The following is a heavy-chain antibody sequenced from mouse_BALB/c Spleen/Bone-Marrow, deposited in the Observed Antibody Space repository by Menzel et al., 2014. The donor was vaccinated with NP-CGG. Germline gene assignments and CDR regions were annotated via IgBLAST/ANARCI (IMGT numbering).Heavy chain of an antibody. D-gene: IGHD4-1*01. Sequence: VHVKQSGAELVKPGASVKLSCTASAFNIKDTYMHWVKQRPEQGLEWIGRIDPANGSTKYDPKFQGKATITADTSSNTAYLQLSSLTSEDAAVYYCARWEYYAMDYWGQGTSVTVSS. J-gene: IGHJ4*01. CDR2: IDPANGST. CDR1: AFNIKDTY. V-gene: IGHV14-3*02. CDR3: ARWEYYAMDY.